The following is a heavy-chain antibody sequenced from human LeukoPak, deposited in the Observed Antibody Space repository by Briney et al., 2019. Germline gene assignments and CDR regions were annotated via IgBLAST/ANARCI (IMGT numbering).Heavy chain of an antibody. CDR2: FDPEDGET. CDR3: ATDLTGTTAVDY. Sequence: ASVKVSCKVSGYTLTELSMHWVRQAPGKGLEWMGGFDPEDGETIYAQKFQGRVTMTEDTSTDTACMELSSLRSEDTAVYYCATDLTGTTAVDYWGQGTLVTVSS. J-gene: IGHJ4*02. CDR1: GYTLTELS. D-gene: IGHD1-20*01. V-gene: IGHV1-24*01.